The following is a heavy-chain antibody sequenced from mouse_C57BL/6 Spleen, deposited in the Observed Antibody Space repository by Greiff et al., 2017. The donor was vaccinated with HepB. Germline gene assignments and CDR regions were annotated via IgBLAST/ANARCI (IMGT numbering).Heavy chain of an antibody. CDR2: INPNNGGT. Sequence: EVKLQESGPELVKPGASVKIPCKASGYTFTDYNMDWVKQSHGKSLEWIGDINPNNGGTIYNQKFKGKATLTVDKSSSTAYMELRSLTSEDTAVYYCARKAFYYGSSYGYFDVWGTGTTVTVSS. D-gene: IGHD1-1*01. V-gene: IGHV1-18*01. J-gene: IGHJ1*03. CDR1: GYTFTDYN. CDR3: ARKAFYYGSSYGYFDV.